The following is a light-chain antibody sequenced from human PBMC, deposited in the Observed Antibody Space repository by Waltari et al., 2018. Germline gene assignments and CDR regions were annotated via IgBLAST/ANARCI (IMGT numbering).Light chain of an antibody. CDR2: GAS. V-gene: IGKV3-15*01. CDR1: QSVRSN. J-gene: IGKJ3*01. Sequence: EIVMTQSPATLSVSPGERATLSCRASQSVRSNLGWYQQKPGQAPRLLIYGASTRATGIPARFSGSGSGTEFTLTISSLQPDDFATYYCQQYNSYSGTFGPGTKVDIK. CDR3: QQYNSYSGT.